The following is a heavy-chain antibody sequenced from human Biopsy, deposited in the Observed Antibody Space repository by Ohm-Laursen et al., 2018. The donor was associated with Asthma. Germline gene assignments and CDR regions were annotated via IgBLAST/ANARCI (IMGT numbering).Heavy chain of an antibody. CDR2: INPNSGAT. D-gene: IGHD6-13*01. CDR3: ARGQKSAGDRWFDP. V-gene: IGHV1-2*06. J-gene: IGHJ5*02. CDR1: GYPFIGYH. Sequence: EASVKVSCKASGYPFIGYHIHWMRQAPGQRLEWMGRINPNSGATNYAQKFQGRVTMTRDTSISTAYMEVSRLRSDDTAVYYCARGQKSAGDRWFDPWGQGTLVTVSS.